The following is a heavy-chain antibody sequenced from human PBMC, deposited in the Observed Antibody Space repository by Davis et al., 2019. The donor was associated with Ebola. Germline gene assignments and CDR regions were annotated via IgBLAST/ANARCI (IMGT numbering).Heavy chain of an antibody. CDR3: ARPGDNWYFDL. CDR1: AYSISTAYY. V-gene: IGHV4-38-2*02. D-gene: IGHD7-27*01. Sequence: GPLRLSCTVPAYSISTAYYPGWTRYPPGKGLEWTGSIYQSRSTYYNPSLKSRVTISVDTSKNQFSLKLSSVTAADTAVYYCARPGDNWYFDLWGRGTLVTVSS. CDR2: IYQSRST. J-gene: IGHJ2*01.